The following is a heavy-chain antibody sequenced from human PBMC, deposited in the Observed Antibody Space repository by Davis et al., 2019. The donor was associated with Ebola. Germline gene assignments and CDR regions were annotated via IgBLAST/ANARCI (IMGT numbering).Heavy chain of an antibody. J-gene: IGHJ6*02. Sequence: AASVKVSCKASGYTFTSYAISWVRQAPGQGLEWMGGIIPIFGTANYAQKFQGRVTITADESTSTAYMELSSLRSEDTAVYYCASCYPIYYYYGMDVWGQGTTVTVSS. CDR2: IIPIFGTA. V-gene: IGHV1-69*13. D-gene: IGHD2-15*01. CDR1: GYTFTSYA. CDR3: ASCYPIYYYYGMDV.